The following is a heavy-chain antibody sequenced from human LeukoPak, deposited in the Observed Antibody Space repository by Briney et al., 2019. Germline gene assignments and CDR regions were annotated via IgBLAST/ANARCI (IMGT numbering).Heavy chain of an antibody. V-gene: IGHV4-38-2*01. CDR2: IYHSGST. CDR3: ARHSSRGIVAYFDY. Sequence: SETLSLTCAVSGYSISSGYYWGWIRQPPGKGLEWIGSIYHSGSTYYNPPLKSRVTISVDTSKNQFSLKLSSVTAADTAVYYCARHSSRGIVAYFDYWGQGTLVTVSS. J-gene: IGHJ4*02. CDR1: GYSISSGYY. D-gene: IGHD1-26*01.